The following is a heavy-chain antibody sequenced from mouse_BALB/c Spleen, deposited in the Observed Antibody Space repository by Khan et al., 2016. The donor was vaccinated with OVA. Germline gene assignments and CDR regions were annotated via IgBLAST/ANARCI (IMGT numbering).Heavy chain of an antibody. CDR1: GYTFISYY. D-gene: IGHD2-2*01. Sequence: QVHVKQSGAELVKPGASVKLSCKASGYTFISYYMYWVKERPGQGLEWIGEINPSNGGSNFNEKFKSKATLTVDKSSSTAYMQLSSLTSEDSAVYYCIRSGYGSFAYWGQGTLVTVSA. V-gene: IGHV1S81*02. CDR3: IRSGYGSFAY. J-gene: IGHJ3*01. CDR2: INPSNGGS.